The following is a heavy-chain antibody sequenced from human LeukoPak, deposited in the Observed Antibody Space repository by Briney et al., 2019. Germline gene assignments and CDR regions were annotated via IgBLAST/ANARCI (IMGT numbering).Heavy chain of an antibody. CDR3: AKELPYYYDSSAGDY. Sequence: PGGSLRLSCAASGFTFSSYGMHWVRQAPGKGLEWVAFIRYDGSNKYYADSVKGRFTISRDNSKNTLYLQMNSLRAEDTAVYYCAKELPYYYDSSAGDYWGQGTLVTVSS. J-gene: IGHJ4*02. CDR2: IRYDGSNK. CDR1: GFTFSSYG. V-gene: IGHV3-30*02. D-gene: IGHD3-22*01.